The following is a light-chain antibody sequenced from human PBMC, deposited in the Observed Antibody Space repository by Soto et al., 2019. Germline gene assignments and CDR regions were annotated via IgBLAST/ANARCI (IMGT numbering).Light chain of an antibody. CDR2: WAS. CDR1: QSVLYSSNNKNN. Sequence: DIVMTQSPDSLDVSLGERATINCKSSQSVLYSSNNKNNLAWYQQRPGQPPKLLIYWASTRESGVPDRFSGSGSGTDFTLTITSLQAVDVAVYYCQQYESTPPTFGQGTKLEIK. CDR3: QQYESTPPT. J-gene: IGKJ2*01. V-gene: IGKV4-1*01.